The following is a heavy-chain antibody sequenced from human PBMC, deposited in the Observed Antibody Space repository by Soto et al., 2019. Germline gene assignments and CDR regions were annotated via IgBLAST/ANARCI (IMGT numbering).Heavy chain of an antibody. CDR2: INPSSGDT. CDR3: VRDRGGRTCTGASCHGGYLDP. V-gene: IGHV1-2*02. CDR1: GYTFINFF. Sequence: GASVKVSCKASGYTFINFFIQWVRQAPGQGLEWMGWINPSSGDTQYVEKFQDRVTMTRDASISTAHMELRRLTTDDTAVYYCVRDRGGRTCTGASCHGGYLDPWGQGTLVTVSS. J-gene: IGHJ5*02. D-gene: IGHD2-8*02.